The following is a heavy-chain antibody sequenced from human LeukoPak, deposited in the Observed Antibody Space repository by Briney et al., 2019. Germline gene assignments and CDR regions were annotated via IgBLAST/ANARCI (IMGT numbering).Heavy chain of an antibody. CDR2: IYYSGST. V-gene: IGHV4-39*07. CDR3: ARGRGVKYNSDRIYSFDY. D-gene: IGHD1-1*01. CDR1: GGSISSSSYY. Sequence: SETLSLTCTVSGGSISSSSYYWGWIRQPPGKGLEWIGSIYYSGSTYYNPSLKSRVTISVDTSNNQFSLKLSSVTAADTAAYYCARGRGVKYNSDRIYSFDYWGQGTLVTVSS. J-gene: IGHJ4*02.